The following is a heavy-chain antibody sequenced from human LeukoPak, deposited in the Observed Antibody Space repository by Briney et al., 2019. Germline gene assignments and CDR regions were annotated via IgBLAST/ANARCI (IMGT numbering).Heavy chain of an antibody. D-gene: IGHD3-10*01. Sequence: PGGSLRLSCAASGFTFSSYWMSWVRQAPGKGLEWVANIKQDGSEKYYVDSVKGRFTISRDNAKNSLYLQMNSLRAEDTAVYYCARHPFGEFLGYFDYWGQGTLVTVSS. CDR2: IKQDGSEK. J-gene: IGHJ4*02. V-gene: IGHV3-7*01. CDR1: GFTFSSYW. CDR3: ARHPFGEFLGYFDY.